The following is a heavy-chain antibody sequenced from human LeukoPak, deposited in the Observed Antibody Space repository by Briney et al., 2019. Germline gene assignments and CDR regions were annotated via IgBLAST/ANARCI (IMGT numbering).Heavy chain of an antibody. CDR1: GGSISSSRYY. Sequence: SETLSLTCTVSGGSISSSRYYWGWIRQPPGKGLEWIGSIYYSGSTYYNPSLKSRVTISVDTSKNQFSLKLSSVTAADTAVYYCATSPGIAVAGSSFDYWGQGTLVTVSS. J-gene: IGHJ4*02. CDR2: IYYSGST. CDR3: ATSPGIAVAGSSFDY. D-gene: IGHD6-19*01. V-gene: IGHV4-39*01.